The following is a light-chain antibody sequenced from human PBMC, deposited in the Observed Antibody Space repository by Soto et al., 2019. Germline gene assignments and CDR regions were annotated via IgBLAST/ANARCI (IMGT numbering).Light chain of an antibody. CDR2: NDI. Sequence: QAVVTQPPSTSGTPGQRVTISCSGSSSNIGSTTVNWYQHLPGTAPKLLIYNDIPRPSGVPDRLSGSKSGTSASLAISGFQSEDEADYSCAAWDDSLNGCVFGTGTKLTVL. CDR1: SSNIGSTT. V-gene: IGLV1-44*01. J-gene: IGLJ1*01. CDR3: AAWDDSLNGCV.